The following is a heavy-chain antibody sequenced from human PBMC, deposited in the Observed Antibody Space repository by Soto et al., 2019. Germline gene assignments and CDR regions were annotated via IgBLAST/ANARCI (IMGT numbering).Heavy chain of an antibody. Sequence: SETLSLTCTVSGASISSYYWSWIRQPPGKGLEWIGYIYYSGSTNYNPSLKSRVTISVDTSKNQFSLKLSSVTAADTAVYYCARVVGATSPWFDPWGQGTLVTVSS. J-gene: IGHJ5*02. CDR1: GASISSYY. CDR3: ARVVGATSPWFDP. D-gene: IGHD1-26*01. CDR2: IYYSGST. V-gene: IGHV4-59*01.